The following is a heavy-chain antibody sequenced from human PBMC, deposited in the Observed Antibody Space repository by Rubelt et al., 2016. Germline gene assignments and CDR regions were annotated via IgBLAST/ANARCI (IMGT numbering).Heavy chain of an antibody. Sequence: QVQLQESGPGLVKPSEPLSLTCAVYGGSFSGYYWTWIRQHPGKGLEWIGYIYYSGSTYYNPSLKSRVTISVDTSKNQFSLELSSVTAADTAVYYCARRQRGFWSGYFPENWFDPWGQGTLVTVSS. CDR2: IYYSGST. D-gene: IGHD3-3*01. CDR1: GGSFSGYY. V-gene: IGHV4-31*11. CDR3: ARRQRGFWSGYFPENWFDP. J-gene: IGHJ5*02.